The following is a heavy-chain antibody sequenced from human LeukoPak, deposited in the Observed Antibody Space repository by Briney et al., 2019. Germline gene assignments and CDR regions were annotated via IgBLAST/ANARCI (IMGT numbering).Heavy chain of an antibody. CDR2: INCGESYA. J-gene: IGHJ2*01. CDR3: ARSATVTGDWYFDF. CDR1: GYTFTNYW. D-gene: IGHD4-17*01. V-gene: IGHV5-10-1*01. Sequence: GESLKISCEGSGYTFTNYWISWVRQRPGRGLEWMGWINCGESYAIYSPSSQGHVIMSADRSVRTVYLQWASLQTSDSAMYYCARSATVTGDWYFDFWGPGTLVTVSP.